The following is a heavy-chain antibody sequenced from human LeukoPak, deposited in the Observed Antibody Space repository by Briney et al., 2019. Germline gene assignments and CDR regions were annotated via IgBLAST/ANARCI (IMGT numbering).Heavy chain of an antibody. J-gene: IGHJ3*02. CDR1: GYTFTSYG. CDR3: ARDGVPAAMRGDDAFDI. Sequence: ASVKVSCKASGYTFTSYGISWVRQAPGQGLEWMGWISAYNGNTNYAQKLQGRVTMTTDTSTSTAYMELRSLRSDDTAVYYCARDGVPAAMRGDDAFDIWGQGTMVTASS. CDR2: ISAYNGNT. V-gene: IGHV1-18*01. D-gene: IGHD2-2*01.